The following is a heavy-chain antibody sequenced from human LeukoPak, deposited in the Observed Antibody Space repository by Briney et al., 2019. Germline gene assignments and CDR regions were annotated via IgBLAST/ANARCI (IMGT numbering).Heavy chain of an antibody. Sequence: GGSPRLSCAASGFTFSSYSMNWVRQAPGKGLEWVSYISGSSTTIYYGDSVKGRFTISRDNAKNSLYLQMNSLRAEDTAVYYCARENVGDYSYYWGQGTLVTVSS. CDR3: ARENVGDYSYY. CDR1: GFTFSSYS. J-gene: IGHJ4*02. CDR2: ISGSSTTI. V-gene: IGHV3-48*01. D-gene: IGHD4-11*01.